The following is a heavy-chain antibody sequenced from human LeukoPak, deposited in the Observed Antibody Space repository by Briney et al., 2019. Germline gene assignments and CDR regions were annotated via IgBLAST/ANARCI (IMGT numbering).Heavy chain of an antibody. CDR2: ISSSSSYI. D-gene: IGHD2-2*01. CDR3: ARVGCSSTSCPRYFQH. J-gene: IGHJ1*01. Sequence: PGGSLRLSCAASGFTFSSYSMNWVRQAPGKGLEWVSSISSSSSYIYYADSVKGRFTISRDNAKNSLYLQMNSLRAEDTAVCYCARVGCSSTSCPRYFQHWGQGTLVTVSS. V-gene: IGHV3-21*01. CDR1: GFTFSSYS.